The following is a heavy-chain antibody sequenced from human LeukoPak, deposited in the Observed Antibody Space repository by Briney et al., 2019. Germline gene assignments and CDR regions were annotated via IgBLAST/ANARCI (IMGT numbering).Heavy chain of an antibody. CDR3: ARGVAANPNWFDP. CDR1: GSSISSGGYS. CDR2: IYHSGST. V-gene: IGHV4-30-2*01. D-gene: IGHD2-15*01. J-gene: IGHJ5*02. Sequence: SETLSLTCAVSGSSISSGGYSWSWIRQPPGKGLEWIGYIYHSGSTYYNPSLKSRVTISVDRSKNQFSLKLSSVTAADTAVYYCARGVAANPNWFDPWGQGTLVTVSS.